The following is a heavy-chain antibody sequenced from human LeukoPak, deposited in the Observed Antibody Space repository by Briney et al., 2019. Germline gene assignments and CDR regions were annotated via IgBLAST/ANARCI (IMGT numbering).Heavy chain of an antibody. D-gene: IGHD5-18*01. J-gene: IGHJ6*03. CDR3: ARDGRRTAIYYYYYYYMDF. CDR1: GFTFSSYW. CDR2: INSDGSST. V-gene: IGHV3-74*01. Sequence: GGSLRLSCAASGFTFSSYWMHWVRQAPGKGLVWVSRINSDGSSTSYADSVKGRFTISRDNAKNTLYLQMNSLRAEDTAVCYCARDGRRTAIYYYYYYYMDFWGKGTTVTVS.